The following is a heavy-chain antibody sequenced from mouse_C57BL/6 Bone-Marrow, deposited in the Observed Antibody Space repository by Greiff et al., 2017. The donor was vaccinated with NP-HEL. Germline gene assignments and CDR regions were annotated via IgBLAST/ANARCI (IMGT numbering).Heavy chain of an antibody. J-gene: IGHJ3*01. V-gene: IGHV5-6*01. CDR1: GFTFSSYG. Sequence: EVKLVESGGDLVKPGGSLKLSCAASGFTFSSYGMSWVRQTPDKRLEWVATISSGGSYTYYPDSVKGRFPISRDNAKNTLYLQMSSLKSEDTAMYYCARSWFAYWGQGTLVTVSA. CDR3: ARSWFAY. CDR2: ISSGGSYT.